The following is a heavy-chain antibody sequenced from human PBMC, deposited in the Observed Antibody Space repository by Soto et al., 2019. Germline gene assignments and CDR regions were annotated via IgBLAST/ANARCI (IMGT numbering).Heavy chain of an antibody. V-gene: IGHV1-69*12. CDR3: ARVAYGDYGKPGYFDY. D-gene: IGHD4-17*01. Sequence: QVQLVQSGAEVKKPGSSVKVSCKASGGTFSSYAISWVRQAPGRGLEWMGGIIPIFGTANYAQKFQGRVTITADEYTSTAYMELSRLRSEDTAVYYCARVAYGDYGKPGYFDYWGQGTLVTVSS. CDR1: GGTFSSYA. J-gene: IGHJ4*02. CDR2: IIPIFGTA.